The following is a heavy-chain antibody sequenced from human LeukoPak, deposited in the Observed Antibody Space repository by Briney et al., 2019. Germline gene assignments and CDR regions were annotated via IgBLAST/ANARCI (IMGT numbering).Heavy chain of an antibody. Sequence: PGGSLRLSCAASGFTFSSYGMHWVRQAPGKGLEWVAAISYDGSNKYYADSVKGRFTISRDNSKNTLYLQMNSLRAEDTAVYYCARSMTTVTHFDYWGQGTLVTVSS. D-gene: IGHD4-17*01. CDR3: ARSMTTVTHFDY. J-gene: IGHJ4*02. CDR1: GFTFSSYG. CDR2: ISYDGSNK. V-gene: IGHV3-30*03.